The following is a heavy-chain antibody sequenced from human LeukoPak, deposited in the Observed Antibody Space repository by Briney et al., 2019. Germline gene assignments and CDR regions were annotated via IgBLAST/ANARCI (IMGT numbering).Heavy chain of an antibody. J-gene: IGHJ4*02. CDR2: ISSSSSYI. Sequence: GGSLRLSCAASGFTFSSYSMNWVRQAPGKGLEWVSSISSSSSYIYYADSVKGRFTISRDNAKNSLYLQMNSLRAEDTAVYYCASYDILTGYADYWGQGTLVTLSS. CDR3: ASYDILTGYADY. D-gene: IGHD3-9*01. CDR1: GFTFSSYS. V-gene: IGHV3-21*01.